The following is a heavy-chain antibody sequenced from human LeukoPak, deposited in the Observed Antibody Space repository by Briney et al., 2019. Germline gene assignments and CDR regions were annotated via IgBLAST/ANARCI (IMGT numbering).Heavy chain of an antibody. Sequence: PGGSLRLSCAASGFTFSSYAMSWVRQAPGKGLEWVSAISGSGGSTYYADSVKGRFTISRDNSKNTLYLQMNSLRAEDTAVYYCAKAPPGIAVAGTNAFDIWGQGTMVTVSS. D-gene: IGHD6-19*01. V-gene: IGHV3-23*01. CDR2: ISGSGGST. CDR3: AKAPPGIAVAGTNAFDI. J-gene: IGHJ3*02. CDR1: GFTFSSYA.